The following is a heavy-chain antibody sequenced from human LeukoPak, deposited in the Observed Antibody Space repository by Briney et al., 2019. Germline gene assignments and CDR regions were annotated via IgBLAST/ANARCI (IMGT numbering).Heavy chain of an antibody. CDR3: TTLNIAAAFPGHVDI. J-gene: IGHJ3*02. CDR1: GFTFSSYA. Sequence: GGSLRLSCAASGFTFSSYAMSWVRQAPGKGLEWVSAISGSGGSTYYADSVKGRFTISRDNSKNTLYLQMNSLRAEDTAVYYCTTLNIAAAFPGHVDIWGQGTMVTVSS. D-gene: IGHD6-13*01. V-gene: IGHV3-23*01. CDR2: ISGSGGST.